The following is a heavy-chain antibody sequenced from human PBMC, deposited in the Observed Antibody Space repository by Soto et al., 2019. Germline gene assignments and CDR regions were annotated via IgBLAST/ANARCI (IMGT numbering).Heavy chain of an antibody. Sequence: QLQLQESGPGLVKPSETLSLTCTVSGGSISSSSYYWGWIRQPPGKGLEWIGSIYYSGSTYYNPSLKSRVTIPVDTSKNQFSLKLSSVTAADTAVYYCARRGPLGYCSGGSCPDPGGIYWYGMDVWGQGTTVTVSS. D-gene: IGHD2-15*01. J-gene: IGHJ6*02. CDR1: GGSISSSSYY. V-gene: IGHV4-39*01. CDR2: IYYSGST. CDR3: ARRGPLGYCSGGSCPDPGGIYWYGMDV.